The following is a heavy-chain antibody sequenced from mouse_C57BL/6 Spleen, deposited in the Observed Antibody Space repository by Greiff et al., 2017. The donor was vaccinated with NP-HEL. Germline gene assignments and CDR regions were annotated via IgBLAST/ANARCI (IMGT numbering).Heavy chain of an antibody. V-gene: IGHV1-64*01. J-gene: IGHJ3*01. CDR2: IHPNSGST. CDR3: ARGGYDGSSYDWFAY. Sequence: QVQLQQSGAELVKPGASVKLSCKASGYTFTSYWMHWVKQRPGQGLEWIGMIHPNSGSTNYNEKFKSKATLTVDKSSSTAYMQLSSLTSEDSAVYYCARGGYDGSSYDWFAYWGQGTLVTVSA. CDR1: GYTFTSYW. D-gene: IGHD1-1*01.